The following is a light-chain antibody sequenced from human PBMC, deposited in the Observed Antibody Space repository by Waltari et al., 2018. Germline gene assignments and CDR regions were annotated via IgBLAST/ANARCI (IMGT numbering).Light chain of an antibody. CDR2: SAS. CDR3: QQSKTLPLT. J-gene: IGKJ4*01. V-gene: IGKV1-39*01. CDR1: QSISTY. Sequence: DIQMTQSPSSLSAAVGDRVTITCRASQSISTYLNCYQQESGKAPKLLIYSASRLQSGVPSRFSGSGSGTDFTLTISSLQPEDFATYYCQQSKTLPLTFGGGTRVEI.